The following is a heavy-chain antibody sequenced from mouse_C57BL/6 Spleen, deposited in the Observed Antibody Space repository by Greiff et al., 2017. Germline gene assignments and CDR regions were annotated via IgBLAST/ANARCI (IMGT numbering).Heavy chain of an antibody. CDR3: ARGDYYGSSYDY. J-gene: IGHJ2*01. Sequence: DVKLVESEGGLVQPGSSMKLSCTASGFTFSDYYMAWVRQVPEKGLEWVANINYDGSSTYYLDSLKSRFIISRYNAKNILYLQMSSLKSEDTATYDCARGDYYGSSYDYWGQGTTLTVSS. V-gene: IGHV5-16*01. D-gene: IGHD1-1*01. CDR2: INYDGSST. CDR1: GFTFSDYY.